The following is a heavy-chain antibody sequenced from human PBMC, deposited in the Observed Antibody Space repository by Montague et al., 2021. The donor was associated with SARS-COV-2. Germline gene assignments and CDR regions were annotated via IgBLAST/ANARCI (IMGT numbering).Heavy chain of an antibody. CDR1: GDSISSGGYY. CDR3: ARAEGFIVLMVYAMGAFDI. J-gene: IGHJ3*02. D-gene: IGHD2-8*01. CDR2: IYYSGST. V-gene: IGHV4-31*03. Sequence: TLSLTSTVSGDSISSGGYYWSWIRQHPGKGLEWIGYIYYSGSTYYNPSLKSRVTISVDTSKNQFSLKLSSVTAADTAVYYCARAEGFIVLMVYAMGAFDIWGQGTMVTVSS.